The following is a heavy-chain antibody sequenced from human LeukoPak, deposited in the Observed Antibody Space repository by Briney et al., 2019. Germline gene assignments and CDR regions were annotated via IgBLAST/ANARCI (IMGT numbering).Heavy chain of an antibody. V-gene: IGHV4-39*07. CDR1: GGSISSSSYY. CDR2: IYYSGST. CDR3: ARAHYYGSGSYNY. J-gene: IGHJ4*02. D-gene: IGHD3-10*01. Sequence: SETLSLTCTVSGGSISSSSYYWGWIRQPPGKGLEWIGSIYYSGSTYYNPSLKSRVTISVDTSKNQFSLKLSSVTAADTAVYYCARAHYYGSGSYNYWGQGTLVTVSS.